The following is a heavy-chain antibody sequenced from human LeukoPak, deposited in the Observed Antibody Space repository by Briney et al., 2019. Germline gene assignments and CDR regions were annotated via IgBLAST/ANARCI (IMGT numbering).Heavy chain of an antibody. D-gene: IGHD5-18*01. Sequence: SETLSLTCAVYGGSFSGYYWSWIRQPPGKGLEWIGEINHSGSTNYNPSLKSRVTISVDTSKNQFSLKLSSVTAADTAVYYCARDVPSWWRTAIVRYFDLWGRGTLVTVSS. CDR3: ARDVPSWWRTAIVRYFDL. CDR1: GGSFSGYY. CDR2: INHSGST. J-gene: IGHJ2*01. V-gene: IGHV4-34*01.